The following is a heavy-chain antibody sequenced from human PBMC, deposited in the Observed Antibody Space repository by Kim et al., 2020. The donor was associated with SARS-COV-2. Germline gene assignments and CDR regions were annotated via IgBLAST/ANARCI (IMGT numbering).Heavy chain of an antibody. V-gene: IGHV4-59*08. J-gene: IGHJ6*02. CDR3: ARLLPGTRDGMDG. CDR1: GGSMTGYY. D-gene: IGHD2-2*01. CDR2: IDYLGIT. Sequence: SETLSLTCTVSGGSMTGYYWSWIRQPPGKGLEWIGYIDYLGITNYNSSLESRVIMSLDTSKNQFSLKLTSVAAADAAVYYCARLLPGTRDGMDGWGQGTT.